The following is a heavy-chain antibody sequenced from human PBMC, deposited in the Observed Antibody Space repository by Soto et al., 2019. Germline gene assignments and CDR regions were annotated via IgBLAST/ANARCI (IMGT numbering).Heavy chain of an antibody. CDR2: ISPYSGVT. Sequence: QIQLVQSGTEVRKPGASAKVSCKTSGYTFTNNDVCWVRQTPGQWLEWLGRISPYSGVTNYARKFKGRVTMTTDTSTSTVYMELTSLTADDKSVYYCARDGLLLLPDYWGQGTLVTVSS. J-gene: IGHJ4*02. D-gene: IGHD3-22*01. CDR1: GYTFTNND. V-gene: IGHV1-18*01. CDR3: ARDGLLLLPDY.